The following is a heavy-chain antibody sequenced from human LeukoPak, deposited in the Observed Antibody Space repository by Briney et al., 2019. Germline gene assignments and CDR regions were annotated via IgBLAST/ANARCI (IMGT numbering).Heavy chain of an antibody. J-gene: IGHJ4*02. CDR1: GFTFSNYA. V-gene: IGHV3-23*01. D-gene: IGHD3-16*01. CDR3: AKELGLTLPFDC. Sequence: PGGSLRLSCAASGFTFSNYAMSWVRQAPGKGLEWVSAISASGSGTYYADSVRGRFTISRDNSKNTLYLEMSSLRAEDTAVYYCAKELGLTLPFDCWGQGTLVTVSS. CDR2: ISASGSGT.